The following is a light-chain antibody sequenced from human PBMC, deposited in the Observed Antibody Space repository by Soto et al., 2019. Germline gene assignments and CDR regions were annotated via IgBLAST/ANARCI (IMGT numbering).Light chain of an antibody. CDR3: QQHDGTPLT. V-gene: IGKV4-1*01. CDR2: WAS. J-gene: IGKJ1*01. CDR1: QSLLYPSNNRHY. Sequence: DIVVTQSPDSLAVSLGERATINCKSSQSLLYPSNNRHYLAWYQQKPGQPPNLLIYWASTRESGVPDRFSGSASGTEFTLTISSLQTEDVAMYYCQQHDGTPLTFGQGTRVELK.